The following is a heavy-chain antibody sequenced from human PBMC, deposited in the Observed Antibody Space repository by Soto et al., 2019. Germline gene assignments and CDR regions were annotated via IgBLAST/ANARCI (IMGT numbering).Heavy chain of an antibody. CDR1: GFSFTSYA. D-gene: IGHD5-12*01. Sequence: QVQLVESGGGVVQPGGSLRLSCTASGFSFTSYAMHWVRQAPGKGLEWVALILYDENNKYYADSVKGRFTISRDNSKPTLYPQMNSLRAEDTAVYFCARVGVVATWELFDFWGQGTLVTVSS. J-gene: IGHJ4*02. V-gene: IGHV3-33*01. CDR3: ARVGVVATWELFDF. CDR2: ILYDENNK.